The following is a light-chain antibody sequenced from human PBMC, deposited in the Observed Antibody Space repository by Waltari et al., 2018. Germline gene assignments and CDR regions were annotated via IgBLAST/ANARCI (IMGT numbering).Light chain of an antibody. J-gene: IGLJ3*02. CDR3: SSYTTSRTLV. V-gene: IGLV2-18*02. CDR1: SSDVGGSNR. CDR2: EGV. Sequence: QSALTQPPSVSGSPGQSVTISCTGTSSDVGGSNRCSWFQQAPGTSPKLFIYEGVNRPSGVPDRFSGSKSGNTASLTISGLQAEDEADYYCSSYTTSRTLVFGGGTKLTVL.